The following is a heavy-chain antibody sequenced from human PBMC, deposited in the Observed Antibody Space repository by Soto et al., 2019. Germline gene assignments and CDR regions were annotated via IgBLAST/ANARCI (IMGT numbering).Heavy chain of an antibody. CDR1: GGSISSSSYY. J-gene: IGHJ6*02. D-gene: IGHD3-10*01. CDR2: IYYSGST. Sequence: TSETLCLTCTVSGGSISSSSYYWGWIRQPPGKGLEWIGSIYYSGSTYYNPSLKSRVTISVDTSKNQFSLKLSSVTAADTAVYYCARHLGSGSYYNARRSYYYYGMDVWGQGTTVTVSS. V-gene: IGHV4-39*01. CDR3: ARHLGSGSYYNARRSYYYYGMDV.